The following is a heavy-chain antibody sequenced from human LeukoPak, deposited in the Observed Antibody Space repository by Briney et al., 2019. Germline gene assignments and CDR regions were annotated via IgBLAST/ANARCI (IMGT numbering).Heavy chain of an antibody. Sequence: ASVKVSCKASGYTFTGYYMHWVRQAPGQGLEWMGWINPNSGGTNYAQKFQGRVAMTRDTSISTAYMELSRLRSDDTAVYYCARDIVVPAADRNWFDPWGQGTLVTVS. CDR2: INPNSGGT. CDR1: GYTFTGYY. J-gene: IGHJ5*02. CDR3: ARDIVVPAADRNWFDP. V-gene: IGHV1-2*02. D-gene: IGHD2-2*01.